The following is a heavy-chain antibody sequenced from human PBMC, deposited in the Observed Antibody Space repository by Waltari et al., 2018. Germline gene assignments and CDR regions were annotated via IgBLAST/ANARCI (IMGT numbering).Heavy chain of an antibody. J-gene: IGHJ2*01. CDR2: IYYSGST. V-gene: IGHV4-39*01. CDR3: AATGGAIAVAPWGYFDL. CDR1: GGSISSSSYY. Sequence: QLQLQESGPGLVKPSETLSLTCTVSGGSISSSSYYWGWIRQPPGKGLEWIGGIYYSGSTYYNPSLKSRVTISVDTSKNQFSLKLSSVTAADTAVYYCAATGGAIAVAPWGYFDLWGRGTLVTVSS. D-gene: IGHD6-19*01.